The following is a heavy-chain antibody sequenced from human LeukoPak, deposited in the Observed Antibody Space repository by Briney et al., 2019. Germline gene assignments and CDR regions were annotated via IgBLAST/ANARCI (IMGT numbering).Heavy chain of an antibody. J-gene: IGHJ3*01. CDR3: ARGARLWFGGVIHADAFDL. D-gene: IGHD3-10*01. Sequence: TGGSLRLSCAASGFTFSSYAMGWVRQAPGKGLEWLSYISSSSSTIYYADSVEGRFTISRDNANNSLYLEINSLRPEDTAVYYCARGARLWFGGVIHADAFDLWGQGTMVTVSS. V-gene: IGHV3-48*04. CDR1: GFTFSSYA. CDR2: ISSSSSTI.